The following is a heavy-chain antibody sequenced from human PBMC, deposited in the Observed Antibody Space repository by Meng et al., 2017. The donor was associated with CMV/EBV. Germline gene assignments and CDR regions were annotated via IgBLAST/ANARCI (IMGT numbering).Heavy chain of an antibody. J-gene: IGHJ5*02. D-gene: IGHD6-13*01. CDR3: ARDWRQLAPLNWFDP. Sequence: SETLSLTCTVSGGSISSGDYYWSWIRQPPGKGLEWIGYIYYSGSTYYNPSLKSRVTISVDTSKNQFSLKLSSVTAADTAVYYCARDWRQLAPLNWFDPWGQGTLVTVSS. CDR2: IYYSGST. V-gene: IGHV4-30-4*08. CDR1: GGSISSGDYY.